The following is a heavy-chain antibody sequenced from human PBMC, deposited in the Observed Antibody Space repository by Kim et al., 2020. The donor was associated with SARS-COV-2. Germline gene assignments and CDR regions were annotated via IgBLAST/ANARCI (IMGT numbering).Heavy chain of an antibody. Sequence: SETLSLTCAVYGGSFSGYYWSWIRQPPGKGLEWIGEINHSGSTNYNPSLKSRVTISVDTSKNQFSLKLSSVTAADTAVYYCARAGGNYDFWSGYYTLRGRAFDIWGQGTMVTVSS. D-gene: IGHD3-3*01. CDR1: GGSFSGYY. CDR2: INHSGST. J-gene: IGHJ3*02. CDR3: ARAGGNYDFWSGYYTLRGRAFDI. V-gene: IGHV4-34*01.